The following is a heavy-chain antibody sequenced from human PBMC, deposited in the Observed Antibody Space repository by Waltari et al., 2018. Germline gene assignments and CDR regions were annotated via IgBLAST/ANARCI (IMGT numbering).Heavy chain of an antibody. V-gene: IGHV3-66*01. D-gene: IGHD2-15*01. CDR2: IYTGGST. CDR3: ARVPCSGDTCYYHHFDY. Sequence: EVQLVESGGNLVQPGRSLRLSCAASGFTVSNNYMNWVRQAPGKGLECVTIIYTGGSTYYADSVKGRFAISGDNSKNTLYLQMNTLRAEDTAVYYCARVPCSGDTCYYHHFDYWGQGTLVTVSS. CDR1: GFTVSNNY. J-gene: IGHJ4*02.